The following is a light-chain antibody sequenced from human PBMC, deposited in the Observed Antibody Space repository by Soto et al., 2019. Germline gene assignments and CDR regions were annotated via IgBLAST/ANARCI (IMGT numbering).Light chain of an antibody. V-gene: IGLV2-23*01. Sequence: QSVLTPPGSVCGSPGQSITISCTGTSSDVGSYNLVSWYQQHPGKAPKLMIYEGSKRPSGVSNRFSGSKSGNTASLTISGLQAEDEADYYCCSYAGSSTFVFGTGTKVTVL. CDR1: SSDVGSYNL. CDR2: EGS. CDR3: CSYAGSSTFV. J-gene: IGLJ1*01.